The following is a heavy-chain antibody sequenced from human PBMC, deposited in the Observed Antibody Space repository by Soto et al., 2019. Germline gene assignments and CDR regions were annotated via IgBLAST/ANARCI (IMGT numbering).Heavy chain of an antibody. J-gene: IGHJ4*02. D-gene: IGHD3-22*01. V-gene: IGHV3-53*01. Sequence: GGSLRLSCAASGFTVSSNYMSWVRQAPGKGLEWVSVIYSGGSTYYADSVKGRFTISRDNSKNTLYLQMNSLRAEDTAVYYCARVGDYYDSSGYSSYWGQGTLVTSPQ. CDR2: IYSGGST. CDR1: GFTVSSNY. CDR3: ARVGDYYDSSGYSSY.